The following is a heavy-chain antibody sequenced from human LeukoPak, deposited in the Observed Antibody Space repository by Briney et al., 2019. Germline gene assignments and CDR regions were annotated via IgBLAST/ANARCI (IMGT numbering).Heavy chain of an antibody. CDR1: EFTFSDYY. CDR2: ISSSGSTM. Sequence: SGGSLRLSCAASEFTFSDYYMYWIRQAPGKGLEWVSYISSSGSTMYYADSVKGRFTISRDNAKNSLYLQMNSLRAEDTALYYCAKGDSYYDSSGYYFDYWGQGTLVTVSS. V-gene: IGHV3-11*01. CDR3: AKGDSYYDSSGYYFDY. D-gene: IGHD3-22*01. J-gene: IGHJ4*02.